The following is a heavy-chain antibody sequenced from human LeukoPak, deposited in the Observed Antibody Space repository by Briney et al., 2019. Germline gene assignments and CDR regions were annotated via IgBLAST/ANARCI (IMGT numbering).Heavy chain of an antibody. CDR3: AKARAVTTVLDAFDI. J-gene: IGHJ3*02. V-gene: IGHV4-59*08. CDR1: GGSISSYY. CDR2: IYYSGST. Sequence: SETLSLTCTVSGGSISSYYWSWIRQPPGKGLEWIGYIYYSGSTNYNPSLKSRVTISVDTSKNQLSLKLSSVTAADTAVYYCAKARAVTTVLDAFDIWGQGTMVTVSS. D-gene: IGHD4-17*01.